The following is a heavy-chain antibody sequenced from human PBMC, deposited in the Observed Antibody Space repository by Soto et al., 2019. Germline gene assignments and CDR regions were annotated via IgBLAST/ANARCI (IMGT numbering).Heavy chain of an antibody. CDR1: GGSFSGYY. CDR3: ARWGWWIQLWSRAYYYYGMDV. CDR2: INHSGST. J-gene: IGHJ6*02. Sequence: PSETLSLTCAVYGGSFSGYYWSWIRQPPGKGLEWIGEINHSGSTNYNPSLKSRVTISVDTSKNQFSLKLSSVTAADTAVYYCARWGWWIQLWSRAYYYYGMDVWGQGTTVTVSS. V-gene: IGHV4-34*01. D-gene: IGHD5-18*01.